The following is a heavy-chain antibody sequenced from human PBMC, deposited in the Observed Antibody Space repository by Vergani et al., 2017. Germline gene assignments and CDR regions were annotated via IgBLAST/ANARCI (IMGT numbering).Heavy chain of an antibody. CDR1: GYTFTGYY. CDR3: ARDNEFNHRLYGSGRGNWFDP. CDR2: INPNSGGT. V-gene: IGHV1-2*02. J-gene: IGHJ5*02. Sequence: QVQLVQSGAEVKKPGASVKVSCKASGYTFTGYYMHWVRQAPGQGLEWMGWINPNSGGTNYAQKFQGRVTMTRDTSISTADMELSRLKSDDTAVYYCARDNEFNHRLYGSGRGNWFDPWGQGTLVTVSS. D-gene: IGHD3-10*01.